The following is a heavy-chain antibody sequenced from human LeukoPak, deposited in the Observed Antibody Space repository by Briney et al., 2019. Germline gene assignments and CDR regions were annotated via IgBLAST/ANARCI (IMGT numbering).Heavy chain of an antibody. Sequence: SETLSLTCTVSGGSISSSSYYWGWIRQPPGKGLEWIGSIYYSGSTYYNPSLKRRVTISVDTSKNQFSLKLSSVTAADTAVYYCARQHRYCSGGSCYSGEFDYWGQGTLVTVSS. J-gene: IGHJ4*02. D-gene: IGHD2-15*01. V-gene: IGHV4-39*01. CDR2: IYYSGST. CDR3: ARQHRYCSGGSCYSGEFDY. CDR1: GGSISSSSYY.